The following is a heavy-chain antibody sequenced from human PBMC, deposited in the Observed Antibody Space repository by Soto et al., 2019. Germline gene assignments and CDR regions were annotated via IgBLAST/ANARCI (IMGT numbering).Heavy chain of an antibody. J-gene: IGHJ6*02. CDR3: ARDHLILPAHDFLYGSDV. CDR1: GFVFSMYS. D-gene: IGHD2-21*02. CDR2: IPQEGVDG. V-gene: IGHV3-7*03. Sequence: LRLSCEVSGFVFSMYSMSWVRQTPGKGLEWVAKIPQEGVDGHYADSVKGRFTISRDNGKNSLYLQMNNLRAEDTAVYYCARDHLILPAHDFLYGSDVWGRGATVTVSS.